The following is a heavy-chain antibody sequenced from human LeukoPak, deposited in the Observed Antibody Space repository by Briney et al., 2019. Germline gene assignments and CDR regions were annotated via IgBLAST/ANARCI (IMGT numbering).Heavy chain of an antibody. V-gene: IGHV3-66*01. CDR2: FYSGGST. J-gene: IGHJ4*02. CDR1: GFTVSSNY. CDR3: GREIQAPGKTLEY. Sequence: PGGSLRLSCVVSGFTVSSNYMSWVRQAPRKGLEWVSMFYSGGSTFYADSVTGRFTIARDSSKNTLYLQMNRLRGEDTAVYYCGREIQAPGKTLEYWGQGTLVTVSS.